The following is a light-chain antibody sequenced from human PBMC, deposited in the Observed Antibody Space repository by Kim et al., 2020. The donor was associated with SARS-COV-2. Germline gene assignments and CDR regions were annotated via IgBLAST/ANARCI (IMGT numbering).Light chain of an antibody. Sequence: QSVLTQPPSASGTPGQRVTISCSGSSSNIGSNTVNWYQQLPGTDPKLLIYSNNQRPSGVPDRFSGSKSGTSASLATSGLQSEDEADYFCAAWDNSLNGHVFGTGTKVTVL. CDR3: AAWDNSLNGHV. V-gene: IGLV1-44*01. CDR1: SSNIGSNT. CDR2: SNN. J-gene: IGLJ1*01.